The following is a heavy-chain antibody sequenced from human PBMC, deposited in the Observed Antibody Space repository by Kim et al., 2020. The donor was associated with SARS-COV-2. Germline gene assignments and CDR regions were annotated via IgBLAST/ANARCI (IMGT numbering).Heavy chain of an antibody. CDR1: GGSVSSTLYY. J-gene: IGHJ4*02. CDR2: IYYSGTT. D-gene: IGHD6-19*01. CDR3: VRHMAGTGYSFDY. Sequence: SETLSLTCGVSGGSVSSTLYYWGWIRQPPGKGLEWIATIYYSGTTYYNPSLRSRVAMSVDTSKNQFSLKLSSVSATDTAVYYCVRHMAGTGYSFDYWGRGTLATVSS. V-gene: IGHV4-39*01.